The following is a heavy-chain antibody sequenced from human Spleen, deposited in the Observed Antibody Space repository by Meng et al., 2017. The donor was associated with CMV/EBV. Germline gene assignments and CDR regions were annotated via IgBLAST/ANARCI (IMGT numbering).Heavy chain of an antibody. CDR2: MYYKGTT. CDR3: AKIFPSDYYKYSMDV. CDR1: GDSTTSFY. V-gene: IGHV4-59*12. J-gene: IGHJ6*02. D-gene: IGHD3-3*01. Sequence: SETLSLTCSVSGDSTTSFYWSWIRQPPGKGLEWIAYMYYKGTTNYNPSLKSRVTISVDMSKNQFTLSLTSVTAADTAVYYCAKIFPSDYYKYSMDVWGQGTTVTVSS.